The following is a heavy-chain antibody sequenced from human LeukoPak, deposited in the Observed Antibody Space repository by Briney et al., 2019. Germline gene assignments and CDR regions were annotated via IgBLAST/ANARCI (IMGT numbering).Heavy chain of an antibody. CDR3: VGQLSYYFDS. D-gene: IGHD1-1*01. V-gene: IGHV4-4*07. CDR1: GGPLRNHY. J-gene: IGHJ4*02. CDR2: IYTSGPI. Sequence: SDTLSLTCTVSGGPLRNHYWIWIRQPAGKGLEWIGRIYTSGPIKYNPSLKSRVTMSIDTSKNQFSLNQDSVTAADTAVYYCVGQLSYYFDSWGQGTLVTVSS.